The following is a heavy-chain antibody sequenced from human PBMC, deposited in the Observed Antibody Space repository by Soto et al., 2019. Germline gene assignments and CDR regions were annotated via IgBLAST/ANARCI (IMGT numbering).Heavy chain of an antibody. Sequence: EVQLAQSGGGLVQPGGSLRLSCAASGFTFSPYWMHWVRQAPGKGLVWVSRINQDGSNTDYADSVKGRFTISRDNAKNTLYLQINSLRAEDTAVYYCGRGGSNSPNGLDVLCQGTTVTVSS. CDR2: INQDGSNT. CDR1: GFTFSPYW. D-gene: IGHD4-4*01. V-gene: IGHV3-74*01. J-gene: IGHJ6*02. CDR3: GRGGSNSPNGLDV.